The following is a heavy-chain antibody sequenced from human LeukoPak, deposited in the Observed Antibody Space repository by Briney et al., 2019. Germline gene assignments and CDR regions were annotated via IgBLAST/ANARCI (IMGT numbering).Heavy chain of an antibody. CDR2: INPSVGTS. J-gene: IGHJ4*02. V-gene: IGHV1-46*01. D-gene: IGHD3-3*01. CDR1: GYAFTTYY. CDR3: ARDRSGYDVFDY. Sequence: ASVEVSCKASGYAFTTYYIHWVRQAPGQGLEWLGIINPSVGTSNYAQTFQGRVAMTRDTSTSTVYIELSSLRSEDTAVYYCARDRSGYDVFDYWGQGTPVTVSS.